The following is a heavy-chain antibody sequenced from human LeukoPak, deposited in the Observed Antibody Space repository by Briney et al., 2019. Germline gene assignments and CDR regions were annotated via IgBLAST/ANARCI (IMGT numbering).Heavy chain of an antibody. V-gene: IGHV1-2*02. CDR2: INPSSGGT. Sequence: ASVKVSCKASGGTFSSYAISWVRQASGQGLEWMGWINPSSGGTNYARKFQGRVTMTSDTSIRMAYMELSRLRSDDTAVYYCARARGYGSGSHYLVFDTWGQGSLVTVSS. D-gene: IGHD3-10*01. CDR3: ARARGYGSGSHYLVFDT. CDR1: GGTFSSYA. J-gene: IGHJ5*02.